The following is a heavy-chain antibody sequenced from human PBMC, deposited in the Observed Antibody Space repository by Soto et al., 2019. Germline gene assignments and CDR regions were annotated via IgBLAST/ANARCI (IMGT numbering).Heavy chain of an antibody. D-gene: IGHD1-1*01. CDR1: GFSLTSNEMR. CDR2: IDWDGEK. Sequence: GPTLVNPTQTLTLTCTFSGFSLTSNEMRVTWIRQPPGKALEWLARIDWDGEKFYSSSLRTRLTISKDSSKNQVVLTMTNMDPVDTATYYCARTTNTGTDYWGQGTLVTAPQ. CDR3: ARTTNTGTDY. J-gene: IGHJ4*02. V-gene: IGHV2-70*04.